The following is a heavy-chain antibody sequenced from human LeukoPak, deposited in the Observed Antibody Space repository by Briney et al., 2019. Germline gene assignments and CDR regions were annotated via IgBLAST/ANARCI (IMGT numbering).Heavy chain of an antibody. CDR1: GFTFSSYA. D-gene: IGHD3-10*01. CDR3: AKQVYYYGSPDY. Sequence: GSPRLSCAASGFTFSSYAMSWVRQAPGKGLEWVSAISGSGGSTYYADSVKGRFTISRDNSKNTLYLQMNSLRAEDTAVYYCAKQVYYYGSPDYWGQGTLVTVSS. J-gene: IGHJ4*02. CDR2: ISGSGGST. V-gene: IGHV3-23*01.